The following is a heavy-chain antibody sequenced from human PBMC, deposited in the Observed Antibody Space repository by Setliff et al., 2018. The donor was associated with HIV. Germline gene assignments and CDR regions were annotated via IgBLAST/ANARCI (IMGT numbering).Heavy chain of an antibody. CDR1: GFTFDDYE. CDR2: IGGHGSII. V-gene: IGHV3-48*03. Sequence: PWGSLRLSCAASGFTFDDYEMNWVRQAPGKGLEWISFIGGHGSIIHYADSVKGRFTISRDNAKNSVYLQMHSLRVEDTAVYYCAAVPWGHSSLIIDHWGQGTPVTVSS. J-gene: IGHJ4*02. CDR3: AAVPWGHSSLIIDH. D-gene: IGHD3-16*01.